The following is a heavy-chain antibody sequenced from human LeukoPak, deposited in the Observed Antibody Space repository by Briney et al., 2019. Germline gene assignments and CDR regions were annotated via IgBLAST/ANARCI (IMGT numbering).Heavy chain of an antibody. CDR1: GGSISSYY. CDR3: ARGRNYYDSSGYYGC. CDR2: IYYSGST. V-gene: IGHV4-59*01. D-gene: IGHD3-22*01. Sequence: PSETLSLTCTVSGGSISSYYWSWIRQPPGKGLEWIGYIYYSGSTNYNPSLKSRVTISVDTSKNQFSLKLSSVTAADTAVYYCARGRNYYDSSGYYGCWGQGTLVTVSS. J-gene: IGHJ4*02.